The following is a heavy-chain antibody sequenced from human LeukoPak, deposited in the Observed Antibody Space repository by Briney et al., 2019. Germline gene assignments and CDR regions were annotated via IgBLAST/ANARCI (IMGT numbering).Heavy chain of an antibody. D-gene: IGHD3-10*01. CDR1: GFTFSDYY. CDR2: IKSKTDGGTT. V-gene: IGHV3-15*01. J-gene: IGHJ4*02. CDR3: TTVPVWLGFDY. Sequence: GGSLRLSCAASGFTFSDYYMSWIRQAPGKGLEWVGRIKSKTDGGTTDYAAPVKGRFTISRDDSKSTLYLQMNSLKTEDTAVYYCTTVPVWLGFDYWGQGTLVTVSS.